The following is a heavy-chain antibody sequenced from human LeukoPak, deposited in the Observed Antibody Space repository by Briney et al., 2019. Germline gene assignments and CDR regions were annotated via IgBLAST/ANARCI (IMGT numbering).Heavy chain of an antibody. D-gene: IGHD3-22*01. J-gene: IGHJ6*03. V-gene: IGHV1-69*06. CDR2: IIPIFGTA. CDR1: GGTFSSYA. Sequence: ASVKVSCKASGGTFSSYAISWVRQAPGQGLEWMGGIIPIFGTANYTQKFQGRVTIAADKSTSTAYMELSSLRSDDTAVYYCARRPGGRSGYYPLEDYYYYYYMDVWGKGTTVTVSS. CDR3: ARRPGGRSGYYPLEDYYYYYYMDV.